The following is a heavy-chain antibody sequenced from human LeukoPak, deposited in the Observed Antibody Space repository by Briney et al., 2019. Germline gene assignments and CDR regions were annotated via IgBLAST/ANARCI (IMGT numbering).Heavy chain of an antibody. V-gene: IGHV1-2*04. CDR3: AREYCSSTSCSNWFDP. CDR1: GYTFTGYY. J-gene: IGHJ5*02. CDR2: INPNSGGT. D-gene: IGHD2-2*01. Sequence: ASVTVSCKASGYTFTGYYMHWVRQAPGQGLEWMGRINPNSGGTNYAQKFQGWVTMTRDTSISTAYMELSRLRSDDTAVYYCAREYCSSTSCSNWFDPWGQGTLVTVSS.